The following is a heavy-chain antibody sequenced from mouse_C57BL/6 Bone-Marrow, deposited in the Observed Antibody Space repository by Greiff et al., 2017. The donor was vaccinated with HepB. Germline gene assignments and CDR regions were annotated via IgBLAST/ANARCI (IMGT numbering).Heavy chain of an antibody. CDR1: GYTFTSYW. CDR3: ARGWQLPGTVGRFDY. D-gene: IGHD4-1*01. J-gene: IGHJ2*01. Sequence: QVQLQQPGAELVKPGDSVKMSCKASGYTFTSYWITWVKQRPGQGLEWIGDIYPGSGSTNYNEKFKSKATMTVDTSSSTDYMQLSSLTSEDSAVYNCARGWQLPGTVGRFDYWGQGTTLTVSS. V-gene: IGHV1-55*01. CDR2: IYPGSGST.